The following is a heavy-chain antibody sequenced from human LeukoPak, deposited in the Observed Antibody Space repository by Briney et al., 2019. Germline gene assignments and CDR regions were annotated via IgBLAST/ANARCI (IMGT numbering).Heavy chain of an antibody. CDR3: AKARIVVATALDY. CDR2: ITGDGSST. J-gene: IGHJ4*02. V-gene: IGHV3-23*01. CDR1: GFTFSNYA. Sequence: PGASLRLSCAASGFTFSNYAMGWVRQAPGKGLEWVSAITGDGSSTYNADSVKGRFTVSRDNSKNTLYLQMNSLRAEDTATYYCAKARIVVATALDYWGQGTLVIVSS. D-gene: IGHD2-21*02.